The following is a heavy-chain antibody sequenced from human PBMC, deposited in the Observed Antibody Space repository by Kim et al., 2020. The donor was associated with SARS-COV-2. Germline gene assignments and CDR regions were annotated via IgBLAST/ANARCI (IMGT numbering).Heavy chain of an antibody. CDR2: INPNSGGT. J-gene: IGHJ4*02. Sequence: ASVKVSCKASGYIFTGYYMHWVRQAPGQGLEWMGWINPNSGGTKYAQKFQGRVTMTRDTSISTAYMELSRLRSDDTAVYYCERGYDYWGQGTLVTVSS. V-gene: IGHV1-2*02. D-gene: IGHD5-18*01. CDR1: GYIFTGYY. CDR3: ERGYDY.